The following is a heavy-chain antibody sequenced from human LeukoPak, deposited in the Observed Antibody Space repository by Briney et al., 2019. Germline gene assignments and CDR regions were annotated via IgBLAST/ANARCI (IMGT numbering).Heavy chain of an antibody. Sequence: GGSLRLSCAASGFTSSSYSMNWVRQAPGKGLEWVSSISSTSSYIYYADSVKGRFTISRDNAKNSLFLQMNSLRVEDTAVYYCAGGLRTKVWDYYYYMDVWGKGTTVTVSS. CDR1: GFTSSSYS. CDR2: ISSTSSYI. V-gene: IGHV3-21*01. CDR3: AGGLRTKVWDYYYYMDV. J-gene: IGHJ6*03. D-gene: IGHD4-17*01.